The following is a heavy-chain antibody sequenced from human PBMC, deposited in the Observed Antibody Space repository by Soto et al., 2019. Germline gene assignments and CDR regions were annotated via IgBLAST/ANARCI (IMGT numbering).Heavy chain of an antibody. CDR2: ISGSGGST. CDR1: GFTFSSYA. Sequence: PGGSLRLSCAASGFTFSSYAMSWVRQAPGKGLEWVSAISGSGGSTYYADSVKGRFTISRDNSKNTLYLQMNSLRAEDTAVYYCVKGRQQLAYYYYGMDVWGQGTTVTVSS. CDR3: VKGRQQLAYYYYGMDV. D-gene: IGHD6-13*01. V-gene: IGHV3-23*01. J-gene: IGHJ6*02.